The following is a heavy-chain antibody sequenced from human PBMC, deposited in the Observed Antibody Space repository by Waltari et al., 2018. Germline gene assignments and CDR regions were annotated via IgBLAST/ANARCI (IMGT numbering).Heavy chain of an antibody. CDR1: GDSPTISALY. V-gene: IGHV4-39*07. D-gene: IGHD5-12*01. Sequence: QLRLQVSGPGPVKPSETLSLNFSFPGDSPTISALYWGWIRQPPGKGLEWIGNIYSSGLSYSTPTLQSRVTISLDSSKNRVSLNLNSVTAADTAVYFCARGYVDKSLDAFDVWGQGTLVIVSS. CDR2: IYSSGLS. J-gene: IGHJ3*01. CDR3: ARGYVDKSLDAFDV.